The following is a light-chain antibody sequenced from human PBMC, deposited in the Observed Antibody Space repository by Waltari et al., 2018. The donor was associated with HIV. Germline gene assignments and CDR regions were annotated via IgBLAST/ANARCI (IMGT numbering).Light chain of an antibody. J-gene: IGKJ2*01. V-gene: IGKV4-1*01. CDR2: WAS. CDR1: QSVLNSSSNKNS. Sequence: DIVMTQSPDSLAVSLGERATINCKSSQSVLNSSSNKNSLVWYQQKPGQPPKLLIYWASTREPGVPDRFSGSGSGTHFTLTISSLQAEDVAVYYCQQHYSPLYTFGQGTKLEIK. CDR3: QQHYSPLYT.